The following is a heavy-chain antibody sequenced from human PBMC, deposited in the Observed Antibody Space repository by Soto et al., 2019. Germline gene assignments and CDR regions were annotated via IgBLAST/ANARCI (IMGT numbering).Heavy chain of an antibody. CDR3: AITYGDYVPPDY. V-gene: IGHV4-34*01. Sequence: QVQLQQWGAGLLKPSETLSLTCAVYGGSFSGYYWSWIRQPPGKGREWIGEINRSGSTNYNPSLKSRVTISVDTSKNQFSLKLRSVTAADTAVYYCAITYGDYVPPDYWGPGTLVTVSS. D-gene: IGHD4-17*01. J-gene: IGHJ4*02. CDR1: GGSFSGYY. CDR2: INRSGST.